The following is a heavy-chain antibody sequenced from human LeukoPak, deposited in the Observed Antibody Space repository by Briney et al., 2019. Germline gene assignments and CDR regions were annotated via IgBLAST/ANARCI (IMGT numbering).Heavy chain of an antibody. CDR3: ARGYQRPDY. V-gene: IGHV3-21*01. CDR2: ISSSSNNI. Sequence: MSGGSLRLSCAASGFTFSTYTMNWVRQAPGKGLEWVSSISSSSNNIYYADSVKGRFTISRDNAMNSVYLQMNSLRVEDTAVYYCARGYQRPDYWGQGTLITVSS. CDR1: GFTFSTYT. D-gene: IGHD2-2*01. J-gene: IGHJ4*02.